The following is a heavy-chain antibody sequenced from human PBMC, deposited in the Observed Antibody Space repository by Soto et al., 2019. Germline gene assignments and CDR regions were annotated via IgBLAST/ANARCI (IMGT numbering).Heavy chain of an antibody. J-gene: IGHJ6*02. Sequence: VESLKISCKGSGYSFTSYWIGWVSQMPGKGLEWMGIIYPGDSDTRYSPSFQGQVTISADKSISTAYLQWSSLKASDTAMYYCARTSAAGKYYYGMDVWGQGTTVTVSS. CDR1: GYSFTSYW. D-gene: IGHD6-13*01. V-gene: IGHV5-51*01. CDR3: ARTSAAGKYYYGMDV. CDR2: IYPGDSDT.